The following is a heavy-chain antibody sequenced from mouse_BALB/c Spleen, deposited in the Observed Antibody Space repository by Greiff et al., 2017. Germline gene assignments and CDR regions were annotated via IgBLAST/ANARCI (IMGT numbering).Heavy chain of an antibody. CDR3: VREDLGRAY. D-gene: IGHD4-1*01. J-gene: IGHJ3*01. V-gene: IGHV2-9-2*01. Sequence: VQLKQSGPGLVAPSQSLSITCTVSGFSLTSYDISWIRQPPGKGLEWLGVIWTGGGTNYNSAFMSRLSISKDNSKSQVFLKMNSLQTDDTAIYYCVREDLGRAYWGQGTLVTVSA. CDR1: GFSLTSYD. CDR2: IWTGGGT.